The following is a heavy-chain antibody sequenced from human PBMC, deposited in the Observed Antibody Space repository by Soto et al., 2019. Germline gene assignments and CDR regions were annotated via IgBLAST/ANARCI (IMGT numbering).Heavy chain of an antibody. V-gene: IGHV3-30-3*01. J-gene: IGHJ6*02. Sequence: GGSLRLSCAASGFTFSSYAVHWVRQAPGKGLEWVAVISYDGSNKYYADSVKGRFTISRDNSKNTLYLQMNSLRAEDTAVYYCAREMGSRFGIYYGIDVWGQGTTVTVSS. CDR1: GFTFSSYA. D-gene: IGHD3-16*01. CDR2: ISYDGSNK. CDR3: AREMGSRFGIYYGIDV.